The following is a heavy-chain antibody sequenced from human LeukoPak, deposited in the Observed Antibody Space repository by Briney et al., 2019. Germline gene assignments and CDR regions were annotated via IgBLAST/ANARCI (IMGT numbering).Heavy chain of an antibody. CDR1: GGSISSGSYY. D-gene: IGHD3-10*01. V-gene: IGHV4-39*07. CDR3: ARFGEFLLFDY. Sequence: PSETLSLTCTVSGGSISSGSYYWGWIRQPPGKGLEWIGSIYHSGSTYYNPSLKSRVTISVDTSKNQFSLKLSSVTAADTAVYYCARFGEFLLFDYWGQGTLVTVSS. CDR2: IYHSGST. J-gene: IGHJ4*02.